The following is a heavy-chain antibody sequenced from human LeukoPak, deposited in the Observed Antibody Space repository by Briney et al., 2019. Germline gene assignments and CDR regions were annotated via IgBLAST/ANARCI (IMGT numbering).Heavy chain of an antibody. CDR3: ARQLAAGNDAFDI. CDR2: MYSNGGGR. CDR1: GGSMITDTFY. J-gene: IGHJ3*02. V-gene: IGHV4-39*01. Sequence: SETLSLTCTVSGGSMITDTFYWVWIRQPPGKGLEWIANMYSNGGGRQYNRSLTNRVSISVDTSKNQFFLNLNSVTAADTAIYYCARQLAAGNDAFDIWGQGTVVTVSS. D-gene: IGHD2-15*01.